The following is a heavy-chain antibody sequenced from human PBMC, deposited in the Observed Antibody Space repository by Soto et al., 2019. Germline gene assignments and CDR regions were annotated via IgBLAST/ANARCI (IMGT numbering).Heavy chain of an antibody. Sequence: GGSLRLSCEVSGFTSSSSAMSWVRQGPGKGLEWVADVDSSGGRTYYTDSVKGRFTISRDNSKNTLYLQMNSLRGEDTAMYYCATAEGYCSGGHCYVFDCWGQGSLVTVSS. D-gene: IGHD2-15*01. V-gene: IGHV3-23*01. CDR2: VDSSGGRT. J-gene: IGHJ4*02. CDR3: ATAEGYCSGGHCYVFDC. CDR1: GFTSSSSA.